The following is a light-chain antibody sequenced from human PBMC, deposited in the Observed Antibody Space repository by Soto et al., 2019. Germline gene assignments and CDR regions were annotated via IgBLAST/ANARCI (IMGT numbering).Light chain of an antibody. CDR2: EVS. J-gene: IGLJ2*01. Sequence: QSALTQPASVSGSPGQSITISCTGTSSDVGGYNYVSLYQQHPGKAPKLMIYEVSNRPSGVSNRFSGSKSGNPASRTISGLQAEDEADYFCSSYTSSSTGVVFGGGTKLTVL. CDR1: SSDVGGYNY. CDR3: SSYTSSSTGVV. V-gene: IGLV2-14*01.